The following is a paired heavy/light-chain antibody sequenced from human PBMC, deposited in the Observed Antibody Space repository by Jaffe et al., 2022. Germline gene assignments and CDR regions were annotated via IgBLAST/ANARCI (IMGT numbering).Heavy chain of an antibody. CDR2: IIPIFGTA. J-gene: IGHJ4*02. V-gene: IGHV1-69*05. D-gene: IGHD2-2*01. CDR1: GGTFSSYA. CDR3: ASHFPRYCSSTSCENPYFDY. Sequence: QVQLVQSGAEVKKPGSSVKVSCKASGGTFSSYAISWVRQAPGQGLEWMGGIIPIFGTANYAQKFQGRVTITTDESTSTAYMELSSLRSEDTAVYYCASHFPRYCSSTSCENPYFDYWGQGTLVTVSS.
Light chain of an antibody. Sequence: EIVLTQSPATLSLSPGERATLSCRASQSVSSYLAWYQQKPGQAPRLLIYDASNRATGIPARFSGSGSGTDFTLTISSLEPEDFAVYYCQQLPPYTFGQGTKLEIK. V-gene: IGKV3-11*01. J-gene: IGKJ2*01. CDR3: QQLPPYT. CDR2: DAS. CDR1: QSVSSY.